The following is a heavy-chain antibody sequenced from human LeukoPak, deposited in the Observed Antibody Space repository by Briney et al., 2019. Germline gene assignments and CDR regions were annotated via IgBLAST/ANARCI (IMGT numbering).Heavy chain of an antibody. Sequence: QPGGSLRLSCAASGFTFSSYEMNWVRQAPGKGLEWVSYISSSGSTIYYADSVKGRFTISRDNSKNSLYLQMNRLRAEDTAIYYCARGGYYFDYWGQGTLVTVSS. V-gene: IGHV3-48*03. CDR2: ISSSGSTI. J-gene: IGHJ4*02. CDR1: GFTFSSYE. CDR3: ARGGYYFDY. D-gene: IGHD3-16*01.